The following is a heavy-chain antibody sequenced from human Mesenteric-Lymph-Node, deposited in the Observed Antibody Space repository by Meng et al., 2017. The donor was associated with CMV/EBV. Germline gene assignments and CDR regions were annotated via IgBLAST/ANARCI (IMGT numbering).Heavy chain of an antibody. J-gene: IGHJ6*02. CDR1: GFTFSNYW. V-gene: IGHV3-7*03. D-gene: IGHD3-3*01. CDR3: ARRTRFLEWSTIYGMDV. Sequence: GGSLRLSCAASGFTFSNYWMSWVRQAPGKGLEWVANIKRDGSEKYYVDSVKGRFTISRDNARNSLYLQMNSLRAEDTALYYCARRTRFLEWSTIYGMDVWGQGTTVTVSS. CDR2: IKRDGSEK.